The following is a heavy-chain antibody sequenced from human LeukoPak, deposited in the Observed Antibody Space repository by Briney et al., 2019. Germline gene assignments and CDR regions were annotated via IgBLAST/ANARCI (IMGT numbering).Heavy chain of an antibody. CDR3: AKDTVAAVAVPY. Sequence: GGSLRLSCAASGFTFSDYYMSWIRQAPGKGLEWVSYISSSGSTIYYADSVKGRFTISKDNAKNSLYLQMNSLRAEDTAVYYCAKDTVAAVAVPYWGQGTLVTVSS. V-gene: IGHV3-11*01. J-gene: IGHJ4*02. CDR1: GFTFSDYY. D-gene: IGHD6-19*01. CDR2: ISSSGSTI.